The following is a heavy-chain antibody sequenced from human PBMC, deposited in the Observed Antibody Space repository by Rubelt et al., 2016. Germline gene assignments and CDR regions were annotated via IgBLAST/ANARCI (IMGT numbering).Heavy chain of an antibody. V-gene: IGHV3-23*01. CDR3: AKGRDGSSWYSNWFDP. J-gene: IGHJ5*02. Sequence: EVQLLESGGGLVQPGGSLRLSCAASGFTFSSYAMSWVRQAPGKGLEWVSAISGSGGSTYYADSVKGRFTISRDNSKNTLYLQMNSLRAEDTAVYYCAKGRDGSSWYSNWFDPWGQGTLVTVSS. CDR1: GFTFSSYA. D-gene: IGHD6-13*01. CDR2: ISGSGGST.